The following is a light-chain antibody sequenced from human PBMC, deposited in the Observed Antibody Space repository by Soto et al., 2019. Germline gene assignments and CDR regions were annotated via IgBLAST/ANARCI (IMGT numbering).Light chain of an antibody. J-gene: IGKJ1*01. Sequence: EIVLTQSPGTLSLSPGERATLSCRASQSVSSSYLAWYQQKPGQAPRLLIYGASSRATGIPDRFSGSGSGTAFTPTISRLEPEDFAVYYCQQYGSSRTVGQGTKVEIK. CDR1: QSVSSSY. CDR2: GAS. V-gene: IGKV3-20*01. CDR3: QQYGSSRT.